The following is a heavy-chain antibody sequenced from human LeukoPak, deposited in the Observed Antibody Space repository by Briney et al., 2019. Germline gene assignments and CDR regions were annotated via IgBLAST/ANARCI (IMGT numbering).Heavy chain of an antibody. D-gene: IGHD3-3*01. J-gene: IGHJ6*02. V-gene: IGHV4-4*07. CDR1: GGSISSYY. CDR2: IYTSGSS. CDR3: ARDNDFWSGFTHYYYGMDV. Sequence: SETLSLTCTVSGGSISSYYWSWIRQPAGKGLEWIGRIYTSGSSNNNPSLKSRVTMSVDTSKNQLSLKVSSVTAVDTAVYYCARDNDFWSGFTHYYYGMDVWGQGTTVTASS.